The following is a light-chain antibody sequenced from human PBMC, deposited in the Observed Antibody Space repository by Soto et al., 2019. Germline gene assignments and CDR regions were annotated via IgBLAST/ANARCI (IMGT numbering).Light chain of an antibody. CDR3: QQRSNWPPIT. CDR1: QSISTY. Sequence: EIVLTQSPATLSLSPGERATLSCRASQSISTYLAWYQQKPGQAPRLLIYDASNRATGIPARVSGSGSGTDFTLTISSPEPEDFAVYYCQQRSNWPPITFGQGTRLEIK. J-gene: IGKJ5*01. V-gene: IGKV3-11*01. CDR2: DAS.